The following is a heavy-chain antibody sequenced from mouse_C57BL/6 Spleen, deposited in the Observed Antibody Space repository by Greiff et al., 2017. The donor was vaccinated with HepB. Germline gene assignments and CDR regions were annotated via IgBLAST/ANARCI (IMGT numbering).Heavy chain of an antibody. CDR1: GFTFSDYG. CDR3: ARNYYGTGGYYYAMDY. D-gene: IGHD1-1*01. CDR2: ISSGSSTI. V-gene: IGHV5-17*01. J-gene: IGHJ4*01. Sequence: EVKLMESGGGLVKPGGSLKLSCAASGFTFSDYGMHWVRQAPEKGLEWVAYISSGSSTIYYADTVKGRVTISRDNAKNTLFLQMTSLRSEDTAMYYCARNYYGTGGYYYAMDYWGQGTSVTVSS.